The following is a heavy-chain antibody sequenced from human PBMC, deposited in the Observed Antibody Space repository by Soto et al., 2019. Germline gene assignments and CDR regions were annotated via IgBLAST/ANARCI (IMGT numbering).Heavy chain of an antibody. CDR1: GFTFSTYW. J-gene: IGHJ4*02. D-gene: IGHD3-22*01. CDR3: AAGGSGYYAN. CDR2: IKTDGTYA. V-gene: IGHV3-74*01. Sequence: EVQLVESGGDLVQPGGSLRLSCAASGFTFSTYWMHWVRQAPGKGLLWVSRIKTDGTYATYADSVKGRFTISRDNAKNTLYLQMNSLRVEDAAGYYCAAGGSGYYANWGQGNLVTVSS.